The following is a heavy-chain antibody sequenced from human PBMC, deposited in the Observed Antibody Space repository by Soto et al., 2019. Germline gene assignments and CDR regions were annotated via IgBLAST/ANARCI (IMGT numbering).Heavy chain of an antibody. CDR1: DGSISSGGYY. J-gene: IGHJ5*02. Sequence: QVQLQESGPGLVKPSQTLSLTCTVSDGSISSGGYYWSWIRQHPGKGLEWIGYIYYSGSTYYNPSLKSRVTISVDTSKNQFSLKLSSVTAADTAVYYCARDKGWNDDDGLWWFDPWGQGTLVTVSS. D-gene: IGHD1-1*01. CDR3: ARDKGWNDDDGLWWFDP. CDR2: IYYSGST. V-gene: IGHV4-31*03.